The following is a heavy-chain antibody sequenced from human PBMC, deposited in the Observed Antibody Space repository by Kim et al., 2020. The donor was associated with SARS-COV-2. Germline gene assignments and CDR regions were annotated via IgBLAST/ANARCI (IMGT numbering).Heavy chain of an antibody. CDR2: IWYDGGNK. CDR1: GYTFSSAG. CDR3: AKSRWNAHGFDI. V-gene: IGHV3-33*06. J-gene: IGHJ3*02. Sequence: GGSLRLSCAATGYTFSSAGMHWVRQAPGKGLEWVAVIWYDGGNKYYAESVKGRFTISRDNSKNTVYLQMNSLRVEDTAVYYCAKSRWNAHGFDIWGQGT. D-gene: IGHD1-1*01.